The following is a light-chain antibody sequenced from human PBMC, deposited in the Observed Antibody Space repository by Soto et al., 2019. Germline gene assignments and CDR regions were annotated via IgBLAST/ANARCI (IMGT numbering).Light chain of an antibody. Sequence: EIVVAQSPATLSVSPGERATLSCSASQSVRANLAWYQQKPGQAPRLLIYGASTRATGTPARFSGSGSGTEFTLTISSLQSEDFAVYYCQQYNDWLWTFGQGTKGDIK. CDR3: QQYNDWLWT. J-gene: IGKJ1*01. CDR1: QSVRAN. CDR2: GAS. V-gene: IGKV3-15*01.